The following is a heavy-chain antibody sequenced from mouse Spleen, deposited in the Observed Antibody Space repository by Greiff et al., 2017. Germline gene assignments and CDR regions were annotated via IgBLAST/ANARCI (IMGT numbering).Heavy chain of an antibody. D-gene: IGHD2-12*01. CDR2: IFPGSGST. CDR1: GYTFTDYY. CDR3: ARDYYRGYYFDY. V-gene: IGHV1-75*01. Sequence: VQLVESGPELVKPGASVKISCKASGYTFTDYYINWVKQRPGQGLEWIGWIFPGSGSTYYNEKFKGKATLTVDKSSSTAYMLLSSLTSEDSAVYFCARDYYRGYYFDYWGQGTTLTVSS. J-gene: IGHJ2*01.